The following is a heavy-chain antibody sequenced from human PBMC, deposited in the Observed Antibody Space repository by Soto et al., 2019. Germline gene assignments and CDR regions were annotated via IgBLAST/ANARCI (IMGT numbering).Heavy chain of an antibody. CDR3: AREERVDYYDSSGYYWVGAFDI. Sequence: SETLSLTCTVSGGSISNGDYYWSWIRQPPGKGLEWIGYIYYSGSTYYNPSLKSRVTISVDTSKNQFSLKLSSVTAADTAVYYCAREERVDYYDSSGYYWVGAFDIWGQGTMVTVSS. CDR2: IYYSGST. CDR1: GGSISNGDYY. D-gene: IGHD3-22*01. V-gene: IGHV4-30-4*01. J-gene: IGHJ3*02.